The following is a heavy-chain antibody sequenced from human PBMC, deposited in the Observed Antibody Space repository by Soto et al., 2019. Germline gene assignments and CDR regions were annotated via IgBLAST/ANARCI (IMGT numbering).Heavy chain of an antibody. CDR2: INPHSGAT. V-gene: IGHV1-2*02. Sequence: ASVKVSCKTSGYTFTGYYIHWVRQAPGQGLEWVGWINPHSGATDSAQKFQGRVTMTRDTSISTAYMELASLTSDDTAMYYCARDPISYSSSHSFDYWGQGTMVTVSS. J-gene: IGHJ4*02. CDR1: GYTFTGYY. CDR3: ARDPISYSSSHSFDY. D-gene: IGHD6-6*01.